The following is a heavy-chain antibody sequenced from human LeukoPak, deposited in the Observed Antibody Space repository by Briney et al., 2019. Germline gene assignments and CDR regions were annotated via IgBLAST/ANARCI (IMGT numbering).Heavy chain of an antibody. V-gene: IGHV3-23*01. CDR2: ISGSGGSA. D-gene: IGHD6-19*01. J-gene: IGHJ5*02. Sequence: QPGGSLRLPCAASGFTFSNYAMGWVRQAPGKGLEWVSGISGSGGSAYFADSVKGRLTISRDNSKNTLYLQMDSLRAEDTAIYYCAKDFEGAVAGHWFDPWGQGTLVTVSS. CDR1: GFTFSNYA. CDR3: AKDFEGAVAGHWFDP.